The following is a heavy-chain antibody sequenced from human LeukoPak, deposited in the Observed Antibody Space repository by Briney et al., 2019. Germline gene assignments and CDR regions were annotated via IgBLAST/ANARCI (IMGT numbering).Heavy chain of an antibody. CDR1: GFTFSDYY. CDR3: TRVDTAMDSDY. V-gene: IGHV3-11*05. J-gene: IGHJ4*02. CDR2: ISSTSSYT. D-gene: IGHD5-18*01. Sequence: GGSLRLSCAASGFTFSDYYMSWIRQAPGKGLEWVSYISSTSSYTNYADSVKGRFTISRDNAKNSLHLQMNSLRAEDTAVYYCTRVDTAMDSDYWGQGTLVTVSS.